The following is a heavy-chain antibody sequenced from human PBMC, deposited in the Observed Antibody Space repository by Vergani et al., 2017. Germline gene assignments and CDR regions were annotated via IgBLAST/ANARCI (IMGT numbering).Heavy chain of an antibody. V-gene: IGHV4-31*03. D-gene: IGHD2-21*02. CDR1: GGSISSGGYY. Sequence: QVQLQESGPGLVKPSQTLSLTCTVSGGSISSGGYYWSWIRQHPGKGMEWIGYIYYSGSNYYNPSLKSRVTISVDTSKNQFSLKLSSVTAADTAVYYCASAPRRAWVVTAIEYYFDYWGQGTLVTVSS. CDR3: ASAPRRAWVVTAIEYYFDY. CDR2: IYYSGSN. J-gene: IGHJ4*02.